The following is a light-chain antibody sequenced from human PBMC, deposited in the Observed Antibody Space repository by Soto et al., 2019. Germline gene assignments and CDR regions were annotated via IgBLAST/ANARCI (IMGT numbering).Light chain of an antibody. CDR3: QQHCTSPYT. Sequence: EVVLTQSPNTLSLSPGERATLSCWASQSLRSSYLAWYQRKPGQAPRLLMFGASRRATGIPDRFNGSGSGTDFILTISRLEPEDVAVYYCQQHCTSPYTFGLGTVLEIK. V-gene: IGKV3-20*01. CDR2: GAS. J-gene: IGKJ2*01. CDR1: QSLRSSY.